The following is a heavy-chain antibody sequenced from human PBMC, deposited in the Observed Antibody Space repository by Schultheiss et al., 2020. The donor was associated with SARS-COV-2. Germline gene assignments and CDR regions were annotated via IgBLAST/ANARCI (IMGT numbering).Heavy chain of an antibody. CDR1: GFSIRSGGEG. J-gene: IGHJ5*02. V-gene: IGHV2-5*02. D-gene: IGHD2-2*01. CDR2: IYWDDEK. Sequence: SGPTLVKPTQTLTLTCTFSGFSIRSGGEGVGWIRQPPGEALEWLALIYWDDEKLYSPSLENRLTITMDTSKNQVVLTMTNMDPVDTATYYCARLYCSSTSCYGNWFDPWGQGTLVTVSS. CDR3: ARLYCSSTSCYGNWFDP.